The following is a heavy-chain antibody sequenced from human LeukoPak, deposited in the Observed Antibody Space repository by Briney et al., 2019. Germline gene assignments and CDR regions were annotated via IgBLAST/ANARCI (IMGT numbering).Heavy chain of an antibody. J-gene: IGHJ4*02. Sequence: GGSLRLSCAASGFTFSSYAMSWVRQAPGKGLGXVSVISGSGYGTYYAESVKGRFTISKDNSKNTLFLQMNSLRAEDTAVYYCARAGSDDGVGYYGSFDYWGQGTLVTVSS. CDR1: GFTFSSYA. D-gene: IGHD3-22*01. CDR2: ISGSGYGT. CDR3: ARAGSDDGVGYYGSFDY. V-gene: IGHV3-23*01.